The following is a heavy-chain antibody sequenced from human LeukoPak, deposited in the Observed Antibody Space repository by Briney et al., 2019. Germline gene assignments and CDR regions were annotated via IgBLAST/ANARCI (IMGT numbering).Heavy chain of an antibody. D-gene: IGHD5-18*01. V-gene: IGHV1-46*01. Sequence: GASVKVSCKASGYRFTNYYLHWVRQTPGQGLEYMGIINPSGGSSGGSTTYAQKFQGRVTMTRDTSTSTVYMELSNLRSEDTAVYYCARGGYINGSFDNWGQGTLVTVSS. CDR3: ARGGYINGSFDN. CDR1: GYRFTNYY. J-gene: IGHJ4*02. CDR2: INPSGGSSGGST.